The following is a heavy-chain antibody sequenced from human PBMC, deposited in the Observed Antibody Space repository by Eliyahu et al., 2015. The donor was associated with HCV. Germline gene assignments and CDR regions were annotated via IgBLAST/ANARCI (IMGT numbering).Heavy chain of an antibody. J-gene: IGHJ4*02. V-gene: IGHV3-30-3*01. CDR1: GFXFSXYA. D-gene: IGHD3-16*02. CDR3: ARGEYDYVWGSYPVY. CDR2: ISYDGSNK. Sequence: QVQLVESGGGVVQPGRSLXLSCAASGFXFSXYAMPWGRQGPGKGVEWGAVISYDGSNKYYADSVKGRFTISRDNSKNTLYLQMNSLRAEDTAVYYCARGEYDYVWGSYPVYWGQGTLVTVSS.